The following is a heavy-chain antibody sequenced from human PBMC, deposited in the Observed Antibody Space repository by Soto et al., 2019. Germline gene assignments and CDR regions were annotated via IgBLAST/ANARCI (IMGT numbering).Heavy chain of an antibody. CDR3: AREGYSSSRYYYYGMDV. CDR2: INAGNGNT. V-gene: IGHV1-3*01. J-gene: IGHJ6*02. CDR1: GYTFTSYA. Sequence: QVQLVQSGAEVKKPGASVKVSCKASGYTFTSYAMHWVRQAPGQRLEWMGWINAGNGNTKYSQKFQGRVTITRDTSASTAYMELSSRRSEDTAVYYCAREGYSSSRYYYYGMDVWGQGTTVTVSS. D-gene: IGHD6-13*01.